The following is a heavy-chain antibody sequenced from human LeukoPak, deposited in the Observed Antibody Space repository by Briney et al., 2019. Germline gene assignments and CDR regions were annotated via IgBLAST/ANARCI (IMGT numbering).Heavy chain of an antibody. Sequence: GGSLRLSCAASGFTLSSYAMSWVRQAPGKGLEWVSSISASGGSTNYADSVKGRFTISRDNSKNTVYLQMNSLRAEDTAVYYCAKDRSSRYDFWSGSFSHYYYYYMDVWGKGTTVTVSS. CDR2: ISASGGST. D-gene: IGHD3-3*01. CDR3: AKDRSSRYDFWSGSFSHYYYYYMDV. J-gene: IGHJ6*03. CDR1: GFTLSSYA. V-gene: IGHV3-23*01.